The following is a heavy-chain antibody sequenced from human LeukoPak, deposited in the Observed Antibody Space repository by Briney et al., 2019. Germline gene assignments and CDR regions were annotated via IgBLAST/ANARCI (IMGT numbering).Heavy chain of an antibody. CDR2: INPYNGNT. CDR1: GYTFTNYG. CDR3: ARVTGSSISSRSLLY. J-gene: IGHJ4*02. V-gene: IGHV1-18*01. D-gene: IGHD6-13*01. Sequence: GASVKVSCKAFGYTFTNYGISWVRQAPGQGLEWMGQINPYNGNTNYAQRLQGRVTMTTDTSTSTSYMELRSLTSDDTAVYYCARVTGSSISSRSLLYWGQGTLVTVSS.